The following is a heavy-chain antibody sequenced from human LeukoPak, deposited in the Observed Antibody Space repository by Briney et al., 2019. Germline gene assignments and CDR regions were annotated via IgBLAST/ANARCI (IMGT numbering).Heavy chain of an antibody. CDR3: AKDVGGYPTYFDY. J-gene: IGHJ4*02. V-gene: IGHV3-23*01. Sequence: PGGSLRLSCAASGFTFSSYAMSWVRQAPGKGLEWVSAISGSGGSTYYTDSVKGRFTISRDNSKNTLYLQMNSLRAEDTAVYYCAKDVGGYPTYFDYWGQGTLVTVSS. CDR1: GFTFSSYA. CDR2: ISGSGGST. D-gene: IGHD5-12*01.